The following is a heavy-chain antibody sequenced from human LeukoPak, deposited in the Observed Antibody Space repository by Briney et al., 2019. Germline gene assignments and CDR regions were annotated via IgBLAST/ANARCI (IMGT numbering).Heavy chain of an antibody. D-gene: IGHD5-12*01. Sequence: SETLSLTCAVYGGSFSGYYWGWIRQPPGKGLEWIGSVYYSGSTFYNPSLKSRVTISVDTSKNQFSLKLSSVTAADTAVYYCARLVYSGYDFYGLDVWGQGTTVTVSS. CDR2: VYYSGST. J-gene: IGHJ6*02. CDR3: ARLVYSGYDFYGLDV. V-gene: IGHV4-39*01. CDR1: GGSFSGYY.